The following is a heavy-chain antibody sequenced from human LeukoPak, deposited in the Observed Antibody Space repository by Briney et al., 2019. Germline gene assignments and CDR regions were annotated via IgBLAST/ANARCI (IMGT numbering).Heavy chain of an antibody. V-gene: IGHV3-23*01. CDR2: ISGSSDIT. Sequence: GGPLRLSCAASGFTFSNYLMNWVRQAPGKGLEWVSSISGSSDITYYADSVKGRFTMSRDNSKNTLYLQMNSLRAEDTAVYYCAQGDSGYENYYYYYYMGVWGKGTTVTVSS. D-gene: IGHD5-12*01. CDR3: AQGDSGYENYYYYYYMGV. J-gene: IGHJ6*03. CDR1: GFTFSNYL.